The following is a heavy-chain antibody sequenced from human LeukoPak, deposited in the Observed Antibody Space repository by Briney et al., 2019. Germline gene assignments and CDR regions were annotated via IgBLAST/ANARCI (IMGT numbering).Heavy chain of an antibody. CDR3: ARRYVRQQLVRGLLSYWFDP. CDR1: GGSISSSSYY. J-gene: IGHJ5*02. CDR2: IYYSGST. V-gene: IGHV4-39*07. D-gene: IGHD6-13*01. Sequence: SETLSLTCTVSGGSISSSSYYWGWIRQAPGKGLEWIGSIYYSGSTYYNPSLKSRVTISVDTSKNQFSLKLSSVTAADTAVYYCARRYVRQQLVRGLLSYWFDPWGQGTLVTVSS.